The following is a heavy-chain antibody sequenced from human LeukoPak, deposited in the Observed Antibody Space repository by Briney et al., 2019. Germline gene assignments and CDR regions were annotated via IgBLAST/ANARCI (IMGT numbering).Heavy chain of an antibody. CDR3: AREHPDIVVVPAVFYYGMDV. CDR1: GYTFTSYG. D-gene: IGHD2-2*01. CDR2: ISAYNGNT. V-gene: IGHV1-18*01. J-gene: IGHJ6*02. Sequence: ASVRVSCKASGYTFTSYGISWVRQAPGQGLEWMGWISAYNGNTNYAQKLQGRVTMTTDTSTSTAYMELRSLRSVDTAVYYCAREHPDIVVVPAVFYYGMDVWGQGTTVTVSS.